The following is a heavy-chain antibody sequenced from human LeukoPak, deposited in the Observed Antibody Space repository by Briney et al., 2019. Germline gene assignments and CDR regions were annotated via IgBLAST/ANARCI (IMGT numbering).Heavy chain of an antibody. Sequence: GGSLRLSCEASGFTFNTYAMHWVRQPPGKGLEWVAVISYDGRDKIYTDSVKGRFTISRDNSESTLYLQMDSLRGDDAAVYYCAKELGRISWSFDYWGQGALVTVSS. V-gene: IGHV3-30*18. D-gene: IGHD6-13*01. J-gene: IGHJ4*02. CDR3: AKELGRISWSFDY. CDR2: ISYDGRDK. CDR1: GFTFNTYA.